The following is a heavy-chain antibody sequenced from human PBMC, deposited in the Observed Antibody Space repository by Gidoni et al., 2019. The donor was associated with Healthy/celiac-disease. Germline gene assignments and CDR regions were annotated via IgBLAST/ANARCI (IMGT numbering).Heavy chain of an antibody. Sequence: QVQLQESGPGLVKPSETLSLTCPAPGGSISSFYWSWIRQPPGKGLTWIGYIYYSGSTNYNPSLKSRVTISVDTSKNQFSLRLSSVTAADTAVYYCARHGGYSGYDSPLDYWGQGTLVTVSS. CDR3: ARHGGYSGYDSPLDY. CDR2: IYYSGST. D-gene: IGHD5-12*01. J-gene: IGHJ4*02. CDR1: GGSISSFY. V-gene: IGHV4-59*08.